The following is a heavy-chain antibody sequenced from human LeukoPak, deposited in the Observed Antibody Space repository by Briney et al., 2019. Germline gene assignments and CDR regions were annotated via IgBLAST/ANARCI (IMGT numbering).Heavy chain of an antibody. CDR3: TRLGYNWNYGEDY. J-gene: IGHJ4*02. Sequence: PGGSLRLSCVASGFTFGKYWMSWVRQAPGKGLEWVANIKLDGSEKNYVDSVKGRFTISRDNTKNSLYLQMNSLRVEDTAVYYCTRLGYNWNYGEDYWGQGTLVTVSS. CDR1: GFTFGKYW. V-gene: IGHV3-7*03. CDR2: IKLDGSEK. D-gene: IGHD1-7*01.